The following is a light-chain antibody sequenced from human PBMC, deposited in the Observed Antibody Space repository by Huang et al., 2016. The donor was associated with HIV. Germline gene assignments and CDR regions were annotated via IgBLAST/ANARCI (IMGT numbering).Light chain of an antibody. J-gene: IGKJ2*01. CDR3: QQYNNWPYT. V-gene: IGKV3-15*01. Sequence: DTVMTPTPATLSVSPGARATLSCRASQSVGSNLAWFQQRPGQAPRLLIHGASTRATGIPARFSGSGSGTEFTLTISSLQSEDFAVYYCQQYNNWPYTFGQGTKLEIK. CDR1: QSVGSN. CDR2: GAS.